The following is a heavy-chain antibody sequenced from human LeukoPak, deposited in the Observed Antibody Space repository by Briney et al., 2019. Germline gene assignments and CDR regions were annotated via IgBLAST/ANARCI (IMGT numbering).Heavy chain of an antibody. D-gene: IGHD5-12*01. CDR1: GFTFSSYE. J-gene: IGHJ6*02. V-gene: IGHV3-48*03. Sequence: GGSLRLSCAASGFTFSSYEMNWVRQAPGKGLERVSYISSSGSTIYYADSVKGRFTISRDNAKNSLYLQMNSLRAEDTAVYYCARDLGEWLRSLDDWGQGTTVTVSS. CDR2: ISSSGSTI. CDR3: ARDLGEWLRSLDD.